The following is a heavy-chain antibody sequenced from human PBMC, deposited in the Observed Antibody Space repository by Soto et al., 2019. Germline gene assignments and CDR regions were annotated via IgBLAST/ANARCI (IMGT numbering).Heavy chain of an antibody. V-gene: IGHV3-33*01. D-gene: IGHD3-9*01. CDR1: GFTFSSYG. CDR2: IWYDGSNK. Sequence: QVQLVESGGGVVQPGRSLRLSCAASGFTFSSYGMHWVRQAPGKGLEWVAVIWYDGSNKYYADSVKGRFTISRDNSKNTLYLQMNRLRAEDTAVYYCARNPVPVAYYDILTGYYPLYYFDYWGQGTLVTVSS. J-gene: IGHJ4*02. CDR3: ARNPVPVAYYDILTGYYPLYYFDY.